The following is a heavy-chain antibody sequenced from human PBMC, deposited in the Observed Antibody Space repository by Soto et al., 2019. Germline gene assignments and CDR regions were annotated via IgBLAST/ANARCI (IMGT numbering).Heavy chain of an antibody. Sequence: EVQLVESGGGLVQPGGSLSLSCAASGFTVSSNYMSWVRQAPGKGLEWVSVIYAGGSTYYADSVKGRFTISRDNSKNTLYLQMNSLRAEDTAVYYCARDMVRGLYPEYFQHWGQGTLVTVSS. CDR1: GFTVSSNY. J-gene: IGHJ1*01. CDR2: IYAGGST. CDR3: ARDMVRGLYPEYFQH. D-gene: IGHD3-10*01. V-gene: IGHV3-66*01.